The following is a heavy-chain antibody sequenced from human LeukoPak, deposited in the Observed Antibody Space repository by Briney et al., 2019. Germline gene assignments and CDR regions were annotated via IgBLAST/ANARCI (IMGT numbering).Heavy chain of an antibody. CDR2: ISWNGGNM. V-gene: IGHV3-9*01. CDR1: GVTLDDYA. CDR3: ARARYSDF. J-gene: IGHJ4*02. Sequence: GGSLRLSCVTSGVTLDDYAIHWVRQALGKGLEWVSGISWNGGNMGYADSVKGRFTISRDNAKNSLYLQMNSLRGEDTAVYYCARARYSDFWGQGTLVTVSS.